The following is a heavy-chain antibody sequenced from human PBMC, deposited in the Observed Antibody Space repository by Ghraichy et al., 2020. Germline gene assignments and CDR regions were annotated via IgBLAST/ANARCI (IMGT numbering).Heavy chain of an antibody. Sequence: GGSLRLSCAASGFTFSSYDMHWVRQATGKGLEWVSAIGTAGDTYYPGSVKGRFTISRENAKNSLYLQMNSLRAGDTAVYYCARGICTNGVCYEAFGYGMDVWGQGTTVTVSS. J-gene: IGHJ6*02. CDR2: IGTAGDT. CDR3: ARGICTNGVCYEAFGYGMDV. CDR1: GFTFSSYD. D-gene: IGHD2-8*01. V-gene: IGHV3-13*01.